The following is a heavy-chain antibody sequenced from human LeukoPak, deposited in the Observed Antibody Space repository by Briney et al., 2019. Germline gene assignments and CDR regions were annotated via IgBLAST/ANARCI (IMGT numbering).Heavy chain of an antibody. D-gene: IGHD4-17*01. J-gene: IGHJ4*02. V-gene: IGHV4-30-4*01. CDR1: GGSISSGDYY. CDR3: ARSRATVTSPFDY. CDR2: IYYSGST. Sequence: SETLSLTCTVSGGSISSGDYYWSWIRQPPGKGLEWIGYIYYSGSTYYNPSLKSRVTISVDTSKNQFSLKLSSVTAADTAVYYCARSRATVTSPFDYWGQGTLVTVSS.